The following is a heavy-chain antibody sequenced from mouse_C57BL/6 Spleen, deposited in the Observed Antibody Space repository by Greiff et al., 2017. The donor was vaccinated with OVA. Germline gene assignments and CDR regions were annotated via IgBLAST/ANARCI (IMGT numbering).Heavy chain of an antibody. CDR3: ATIYYYGSSYDYFDY. J-gene: IGHJ2*01. CDR2: IYPGDGDT. D-gene: IGHD1-1*01. Sequence: VKLQQSGPELVKPGASVKISCKASGYAFSSSWMNWVKQRPGKGLEWIGRIYPGDGDTNYNGEFKGKATLTADKSSSTAYMQLSSLTSEDSAVYFCATIYYYGSSYDYFDYWGQGTTLTVSS. V-gene: IGHV1-82*01. CDR1: GYAFSSSW.